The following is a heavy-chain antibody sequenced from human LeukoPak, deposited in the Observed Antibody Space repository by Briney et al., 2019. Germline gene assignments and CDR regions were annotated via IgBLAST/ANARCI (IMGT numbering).Heavy chain of an antibody. CDR3: ATPTLTTSALDY. CDR1: GYTFTSYY. Sequence: ASVKVSCKASGYTFTSYYMHWVRQAPGQGLEWMGIINPSGGSTSYAQKFQGRVTMTRDMSTSTVYMELSSLRSEDTAVYYCATPTLTTSALDYGARGPLVTVSS. J-gene: IGHJ4*02. V-gene: IGHV1-46*01. D-gene: IGHD4-17*01. CDR2: INPSGGST.